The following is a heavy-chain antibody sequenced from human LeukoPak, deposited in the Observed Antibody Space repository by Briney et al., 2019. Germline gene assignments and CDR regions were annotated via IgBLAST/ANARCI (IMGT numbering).Heavy chain of an antibody. Sequence: SETLSLTCTVSGGSISSHYWSWIRQPPGKGLEWIGYIYYSGSTNYNPSLKSRVTISVDTSKNQFSLKLGSVTAADTAVYYCARNPAYCSSTSCHEGWIDPWGQGTLVTVSS. V-gene: IGHV4-59*11. J-gene: IGHJ5*02. CDR3: ARNPAYCSSTSCHEGWIDP. CDR2: IYYSGST. D-gene: IGHD2-2*01. CDR1: GGSISSHY.